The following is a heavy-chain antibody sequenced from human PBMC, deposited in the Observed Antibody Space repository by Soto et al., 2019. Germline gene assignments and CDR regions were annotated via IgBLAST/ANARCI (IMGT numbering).Heavy chain of an antibody. CDR1: GFTFSDYY. J-gene: IGHJ4*02. D-gene: IGHD3-22*01. Sequence: PGGSLRLSCAASGFTFSDYYMSWIRQAPGKGLEWVSYISSSSSYTNYADSVKGRFTISRDNAKNSLYLQMNSLRAEDTAVYYCARSAGGDSSGYYAPLDYWGQGTLVTVSS. V-gene: IGHV3-11*06. CDR2: ISSSSSYT. CDR3: ARSAGGDSSGYYAPLDY.